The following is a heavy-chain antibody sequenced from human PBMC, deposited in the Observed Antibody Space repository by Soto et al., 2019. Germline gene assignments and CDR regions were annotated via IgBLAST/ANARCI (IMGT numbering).Heavy chain of an antibody. Sequence: PSQRLSLAWALYGRSLNGYYWNWIRPPHKKGMEWIVESNHTGGTHYNQCLKSRATMSVDTPKNQFSLRLSSVTAADTAIYYCATRITVFGMLIPPFDPRGQGTQVTVSS. CDR3: ATRITVFGMLIPPFDP. CDR1: GRSLNGYY. V-gene: IGHV4-34*01. CDR2: SNHTGGT. D-gene: IGHD3-3*01. J-gene: IGHJ5*02.